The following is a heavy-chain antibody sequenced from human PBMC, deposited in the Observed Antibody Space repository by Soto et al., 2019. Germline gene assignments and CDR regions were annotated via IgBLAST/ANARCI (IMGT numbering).Heavy chain of an antibody. CDR3: AKDKITGLFDY. D-gene: IGHD2-8*02. V-gene: IGHV4-30-2*01. J-gene: IGHJ4*02. CDR2: IYHSGST. Sequence: SETLSLTCAVSGFSISSDGYSWSWIRQPPGKGLEWIGYIYHSGSTYYNPSLKSRVTISVDTSKNQFSLKLTSVTAADTAVYYCAKDKITGLFDYWGQGTLVT. CDR1: GFSISSDGYS.